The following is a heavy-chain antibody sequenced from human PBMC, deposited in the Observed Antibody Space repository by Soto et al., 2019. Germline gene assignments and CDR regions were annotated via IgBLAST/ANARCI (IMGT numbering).Heavy chain of an antibody. CDR1: GFTVSSDY. CDR3: ASGGTDHYYSYGLDV. Sequence: LRLSCAASGFTVSSDYMSWVRQHPGKGLEWVGYIYYSGSTSYNPSLKSRVTILLDTSENQFSLKLSSVTAADTAVYYCASGGTDHYYSYGLDVRGQGATVTVSS. J-gene: IGHJ6*02. D-gene: IGHD2-21*02. CDR2: IYYSGST. V-gene: IGHV4-31*02.